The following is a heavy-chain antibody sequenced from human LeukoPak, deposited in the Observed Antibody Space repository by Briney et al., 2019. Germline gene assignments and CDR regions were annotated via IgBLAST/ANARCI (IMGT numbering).Heavy chain of an antibody. V-gene: IGHV3-15*01. CDR3: AKASHGRSYTFDY. CDR2: IKSKTDGGTT. J-gene: IGHJ4*02. Sequence: PGGSLRLSCAASGFTFSNAWMSWVRQAPGKGLEWVGRIKSKTDGGTTDYAAPVKGRFTISRDDSKNTLYLQMNSLRAEDTAVYYCAKASHGRSYTFDYWGQGTLVTVSS. CDR1: GFTFSNAW. D-gene: IGHD2-15*01.